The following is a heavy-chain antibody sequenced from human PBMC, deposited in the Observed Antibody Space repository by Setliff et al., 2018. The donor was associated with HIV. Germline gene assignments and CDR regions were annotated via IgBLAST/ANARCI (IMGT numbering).Heavy chain of an antibody. J-gene: IGHJ5*02. CDR1: GGSISSGSYY. V-gene: IGHV4-61*02. CDR2: IYTSGST. CDR3: ARVRAARRGWFDP. D-gene: IGHD6-6*01. Sequence: SETLSLTCTVSGGSISSGSYYWSWIRQPAGKGLEWIGRIYTSGSTNYNPSLKSRVTISVDTSKNQFSLKLSSVTAADTAVYYCARVRAARRGWFDPWGQGTLVTVSS.